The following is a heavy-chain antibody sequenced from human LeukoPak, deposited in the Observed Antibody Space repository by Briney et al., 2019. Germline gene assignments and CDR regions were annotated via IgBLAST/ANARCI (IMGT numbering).Heavy chain of an antibody. CDR3: ERDKRGDFDP. V-gene: IGHV4-59*01. D-gene: IGHD3-16*01. J-gene: IGHJ5*02. CDR2: IYYSGST. Sequence: SETLSLTCTVSGGSISSYYWSWIRQPPGKGLEWIGYIYYSGSTNYNPSLKSRVTISVDTSKNQFSLKLSSVTAADTAVYYCERDKRGDFDPWGQGTLVTVSS. CDR1: GGSISSYY.